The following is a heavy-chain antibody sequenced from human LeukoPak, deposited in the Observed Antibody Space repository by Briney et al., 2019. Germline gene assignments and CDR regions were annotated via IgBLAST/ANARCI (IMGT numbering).Heavy chain of an antibody. D-gene: IGHD5-18*01. V-gene: IGHV5-51*01. CDR2: IDPSDSET. CDR1: GYSFTSYW. CDR3: ARQTAMGRSGDY. Sequence: PGVSLKISCKASGYSFTSYWIGWVRQMPGKGLEWMGIIDPSDSETRYTPSFQGQVIISVDKSLTTAYLQWNSLRASDTAMYYCARQTAMGRSGDYWGQGTLVTVSS. J-gene: IGHJ4*02.